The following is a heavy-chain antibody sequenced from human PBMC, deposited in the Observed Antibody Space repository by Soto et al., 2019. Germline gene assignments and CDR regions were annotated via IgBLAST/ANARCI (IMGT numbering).Heavy chain of an antibody. CDR3: ARDVDSTILKPNDAFGI. CDR1: GDSIFGSDYY. V-gene: IGHV4-30-4*01. D-gene: IGHD5-18*01. CDR2: IYYSGST. Sequence: QVQLQESGPGLVKPSQTLSLTCTVSGDSIFGSDYYWSWIRQAPGKGLQWVGSIYYSGSTYYNPSLKSRVAIAVDTSQNQFSLKLTSVTAADTAVYFCARDVDSTILKPNDAFGIWGPGTMFTVCS. J-gene: IGHJ3*02.